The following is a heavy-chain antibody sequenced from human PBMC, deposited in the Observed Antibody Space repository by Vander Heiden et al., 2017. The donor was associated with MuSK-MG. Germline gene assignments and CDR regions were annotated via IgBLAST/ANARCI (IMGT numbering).Heavy chain of an antibody. V-gene: IGHV4-59*08. CDR3: ARLATRLGGGTYFDY. CDR2: IDYGNT. D-gene: IGHD3-16*01. Sequence: QVQLQESGLGLVKPSETLSLTCTVSGRSIIGDYWGWIRQSPDKGLEWIGHIDYGNTNYNPARKSRVTISEDTSKNQFSLKVTSVTAADTAVFYCARLATRLGGGTYFDYWGQGILVTVSS. J-gene: IGHJ4*02. CDR1: GRSIIGDY.